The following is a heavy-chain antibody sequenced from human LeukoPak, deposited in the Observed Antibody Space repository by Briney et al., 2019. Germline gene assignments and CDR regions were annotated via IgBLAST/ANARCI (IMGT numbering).Heavy chain of an antibody. D-gene: IGHD6-13*01. CDR1: GYTFTGYY. J-gene: IGHJ4*02. CDR3: ARGRTHSWSDFDY. V-gene: IGHV1-2*04. CDR2: INPNSGGT. Sequence: GASVKVSCKASGYTFTGYYKHWVRQAPGQVLEWMGWINPNSGGTNYAQKFQGWVTMTRDTSISTAYMELSRLRSDDTAVYYCARGRTHSWSDFDYWGQGTLVTVSS.